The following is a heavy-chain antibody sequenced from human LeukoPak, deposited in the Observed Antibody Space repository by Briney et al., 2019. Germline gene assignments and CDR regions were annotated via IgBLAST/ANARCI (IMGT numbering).Heavy chain of an antibody. CDR2: FNPGDPDA. V-gene: IGHV5-51*01. CDR3: ARLVSYYYGSGSRGSYFDC. D-gene: IGHD3-10*01. Sequence: GESLKISCKGSGYSFTNYWIGWVRQMPGKGLEWMGIFNPGDPDARYSPSLQGHVIISADKSISTAYLQWSSLKASDTAIYYCARLVSYYYGSGSRGSYFDCWGQGTLVTVSS. J-gene: IGHJ4*02. CDR1: GYSFTNYW.